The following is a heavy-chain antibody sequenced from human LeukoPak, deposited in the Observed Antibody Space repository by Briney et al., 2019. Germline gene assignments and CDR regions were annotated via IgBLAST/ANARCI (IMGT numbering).Heavy chain of an antibody. V-gene: IGHV3-9*01. Sequence: GGSLRLSCAAPGFTFDDYATQWVRQAPGKGLEGVSGVRRDSCSIGYADSVKGRFTISRDNAKNSLYLQMNSLRAEDTALYYCAKGGWLGAKLGYYYYGMDVWGQGTTVTVSS. J-gene: IGHJ6*02. CDR3: AKGGWLGAKLGYYYYGMDV. CDR1: GFTFDDYA. D-gene: IGHD3-10*01. CDR2: VRRDSCSI.